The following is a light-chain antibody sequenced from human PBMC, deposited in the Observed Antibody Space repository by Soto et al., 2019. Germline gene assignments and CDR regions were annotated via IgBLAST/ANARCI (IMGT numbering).Light chain of an antibody. J-gene: IGKJ1*01. CDR3: QQSYLTLRT. CDR2: DAS. Sequence: NKMTQARSCLSATVGDRVPITCQASQDSDKYLSWYQQKPGKAPELLIYDASNLETGVPSRFSGSGSGTDFTLTISSLQPEDFATYYCQQSYLTLRTFGQG. V-gene: IGKV1-39*01. CDR1: QDSDKY.